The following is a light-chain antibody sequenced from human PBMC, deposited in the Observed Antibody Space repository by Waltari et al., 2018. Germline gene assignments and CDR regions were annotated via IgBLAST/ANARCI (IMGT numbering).Light chain of an antibody. CDR1: SSYVGGYKF. Sequence: QSALTQPASVSGSPGQATTLSCTGTSSYVGGYKFVSWYQQHPGKAPKLMIYEVSNRPSGVSNRFSGSKSGNTASLTISGLQAEDEADYYCISYTSSTTWVFGGGTSLTVL. CDR2: EVS. V-gene: IGLV2-14*01. CDR3: ISYTSSTTWV. J-gene: IGLJ3*02.